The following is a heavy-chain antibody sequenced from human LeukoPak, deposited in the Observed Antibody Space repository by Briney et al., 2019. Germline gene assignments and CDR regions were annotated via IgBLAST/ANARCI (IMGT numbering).Heavy chain of an antibody. CDR2: IYYSGTI. Sequence: SETLSLTCTVSGGSISNGYWSWIRQHPGKGLEWIGFIYYSGTINYNPSLKSRLTISVDTSKNQFSLKLTSVTAADTALYYCARDFKGAGNWFDPWGQGTLVTVSS. CDR1: GGSISNGY. V-gene: IGHV4-59*01. D-gene: IGHD3-16*01. CDR3: ARDFKGAGNWFDP. J-gene: IGHJ5*02.